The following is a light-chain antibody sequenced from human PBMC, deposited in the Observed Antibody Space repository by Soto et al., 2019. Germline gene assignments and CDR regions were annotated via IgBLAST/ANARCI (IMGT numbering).Light chain of an antibody. Sequence: DIRMTKSPSTLSASVGDRVTITCRASQSISSWLAWYQQKSGKAPELLIYDASTLETGVPSRFSGSASGTEFTLTISSLQPEDFAIYYCQQYYSYSTFGQGTKVDIK. V-gene: IGKV1-5*01. J-gene: IGKJ1*01. CDR3: QQYYSYST. CDR1: QSISSW. CDR2: DAS.